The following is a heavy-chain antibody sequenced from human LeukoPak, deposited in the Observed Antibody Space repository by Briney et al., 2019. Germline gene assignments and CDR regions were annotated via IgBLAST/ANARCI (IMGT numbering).Heavy chain of an antibody. J-gene: IGHJ5*02. CDR1: GFTFSDYW. V-gene: IGHV3-7*01. CDR3: ATLKTYYDYVWGSYFDN. CDR2: INQDGREK. D-gene: IGHD3-16*01. Sequence: PGGSLRLSCAASGFTFSDYWMSWVRQAPGKGLERVANINQDGREKYYADSVKGRFTISKDNAKNSLYLQMNSLRAEDTAVYYCATLKTYYDYVWGSYFDNWGQGTLVTVSS.